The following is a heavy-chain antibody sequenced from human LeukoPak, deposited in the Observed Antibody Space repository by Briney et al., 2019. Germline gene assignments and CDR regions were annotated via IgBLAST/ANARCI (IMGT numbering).Heavy chain of an antibody. CDR3: ARADLRYFDYYMDV. CDR1: GYTFTSYG. Sequence: ASVKVSCKAPGYTFTSYGISWVRQAPGQGLEWMGWISAYNGNTNYAQKLQGRVTMTTDTSTSTAYMELRRLRSDDTAVYYCARADLRYFDYYMDVWGKGTTVTISS. D-gene: IGHD3-9*01. V-gene: IGHV1-18*01. J-gene: IGHJ6*03. CDR2: ISAYNGNT.